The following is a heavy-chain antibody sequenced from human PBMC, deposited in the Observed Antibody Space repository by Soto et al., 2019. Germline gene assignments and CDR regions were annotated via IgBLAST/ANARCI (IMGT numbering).Heavy chain of an antibody. CDR2: IKSKTDGGTT. D-gene: IGHD3-9*01. CDR3: TTDTYVLRYLWGDGGDYYYGMDV. V-gene: IGHV3-15*01. CDR1: GSTFSNAW. Sequence: PGGSLRLSCAASGSTFSNAWMSWVRQAPGKGLEWVGRIKSKTDGGTTDYAAPVKGRFTISRDDSKNTLYLQMNSLKTEDTAVYYCTTDTYVLRYLWGDGGDYYYGMDVWGQGTTVTVSS. J-gene: IGHJ6*02.